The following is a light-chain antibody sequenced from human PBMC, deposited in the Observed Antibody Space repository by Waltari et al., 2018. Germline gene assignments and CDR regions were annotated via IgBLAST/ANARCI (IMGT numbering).Light chain of an antibody. CDR1: RSVFSSTNKKNY. V-gene: IGKV4-1*01. Sequence: DFVMTQSPDSLAVSLGERATATCRSSRSVFSSTNKKNYLAWYQQKPGQPPMLLIYGASTREAGVPGRFSGSGSGADFTLTINILQAEDVAVYYWQHYYSTPYTFGQGTKLEIK. J-gene: IGKJ2*01. CDR3: QHYYSTPYT. CDR2: GAS.